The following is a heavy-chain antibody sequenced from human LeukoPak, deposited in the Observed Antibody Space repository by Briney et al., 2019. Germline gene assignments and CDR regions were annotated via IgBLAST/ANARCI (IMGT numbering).Heavy chain of an antibody. CDR1: GFTFSSYG. CDR2: IWYDGSNE. CDR3: ARDHEWGRAYFDY. J-gene: IGHJ4*02. D-gene: IGHD1-26*01. V-gene: IGHV3-33*08. Sequence: GGSLRLSCAASGFTFSSYGMHWVRQAPGKGLEWVAVIWYDGSNEYCADSVKSRFTISRVNSKNTLYLQKNSLRAEDTAVYYCARDHEWGRAYFDYWGQGTLVTVSS.